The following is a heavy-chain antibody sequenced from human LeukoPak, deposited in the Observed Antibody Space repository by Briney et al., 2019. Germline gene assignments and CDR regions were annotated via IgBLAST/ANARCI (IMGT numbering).Heavy chain of an antibody. Sequence: PSETLSLTCAVYGGSFSGYYWSWIRQPPGKGLESIGEINHSGSTNYNPSLKSRVTISVDTSKNQFSLELSSVTAADTAVYYCARGQTYYDFWSGYNVFDYWGQGTLVTVSS. J-gene: IGHJ4*02. D-gene: IGHD3-3*01. V-gene: IGHV4-34*01. CDR3: ARGQTYYDFWSGYNVFDY. CDR2: INHSGST. CDR1: GGSFSGYY.